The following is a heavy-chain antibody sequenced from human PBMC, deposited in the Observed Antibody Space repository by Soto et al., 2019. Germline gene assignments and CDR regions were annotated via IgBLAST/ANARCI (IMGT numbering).Heavy chain of an antibody. CDR3: AHSRVAAAGTVVFDI. CDR2: IYYSGGT. D-gene: IGHD6-13*01. Sequence: QVQLQESGPGLVKPSETLSLTCTVSGGSVSSGSYYWSWIRQPPGKGLEWIGYIYYSGGTNYNPPLKRRVPISVDPSKNQVSLKLSSVTAADTAVYYCAHSRVAAAGTVVFDIWGQGTMVTVSS. CDR1: GGSVSSGSYY. V-gene: IGHV4-61*01. J-gene: IGHJ3*02.